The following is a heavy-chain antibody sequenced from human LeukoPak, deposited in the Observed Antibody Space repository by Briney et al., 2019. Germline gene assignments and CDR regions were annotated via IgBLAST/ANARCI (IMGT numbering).Heavy chain of an antibody. Sequence: SXKVSCKASGGTFISYAISWVRQAPGQGLEWMGRIIPTFGTANYAQKFQGRVTITTDESTSTAYMELSSLRSEDTAVYYCARTNIAARLSYYYMDVWGKGTTVTVSS. CDR2: IIPTFGTA. D-gene: IGHD6-6*01. J-gene: IGHJ6*03. CDR1: GGTFISYA. V-gene: IGHV1-69*05. CDR3: ARTNIAARLSYYYMDV.